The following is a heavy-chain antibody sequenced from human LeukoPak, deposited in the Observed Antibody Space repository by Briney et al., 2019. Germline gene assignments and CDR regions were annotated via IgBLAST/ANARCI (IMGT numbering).Heavy chain of an antibody. CDR3: ARGGYYGSGRYYFDS. V-gene: IGHV3-74*01. Sequence: GGSLRLYCAASGFTFSCYWMHWVRQATVLGLLCVSRIKSDGSNTNYADSVKGRFTISRDNAKDTLHLQMNSLRAEDTAVYYCARGGYYGSGRYYFDSWGQGTLVTVSS. J-gene: IGHJ4*02. D-gene: IGHD3-3*01. CDR1: GFTFSCYW. CDR2: IKSDGSNT.